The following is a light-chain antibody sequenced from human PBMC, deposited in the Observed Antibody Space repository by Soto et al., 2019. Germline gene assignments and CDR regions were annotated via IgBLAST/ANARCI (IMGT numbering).Light chain of an antibody. J-gene: IGKJ2*03. CDR3: QQYGSSPPYS. V-gene: IGKV3-20*01. CDR2: DAS. Sequence: EIVLTQSPATLSLSPGEGATLSCRASQSVSSNYLAWYQQKPGQAPRLLIYDASSRATAIPDRFSGSGSGTDFTLTISRLEPEDFAVYYCQQYGSSPPYSFGQGTKLEIK. CDR1: QSVSSNY.